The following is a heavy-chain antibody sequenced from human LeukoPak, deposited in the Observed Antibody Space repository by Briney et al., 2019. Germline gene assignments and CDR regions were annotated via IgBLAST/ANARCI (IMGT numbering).Heavy chain of an antibody. V-gene: IGHV3-74*01. J-gene: IGHJ6*02. CDR1: GFTFSSYW. Sequence: PGGSLRLSCAASGFTFSSYWMHWVHQGPGKGLVWVSRINSDGRSTSYADSVKGRFTISRDNAKNTLYLQMNSLRAEDTAVYYCARDNGVGSISFGYYYYGMDVWGQGTTVTVSS. CDR2: INSDGRST. CDR3: ARDNGVGSISFGYYYYGMDV. D-gene: IGHD6-6*01.